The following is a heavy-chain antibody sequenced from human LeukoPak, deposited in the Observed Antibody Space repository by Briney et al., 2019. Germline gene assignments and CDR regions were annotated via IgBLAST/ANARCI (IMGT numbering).Heavy chain of an antibody. CDR1: GGSIRSGSHY. J-gene: IGHJ4*02. D-gene: IGHD3-22*01. V-gene: IGHV4-39*02. CDR2: IYYSGST. CDR3: AKRDDSGGNLVDL. Sequence: PSETLSLTCTVSGGSIRSGSHYWAWVRQPPGKGLEWLGSIYYSGSTYYNPSLENRVTISIDTSKNHFSLKLSSLSAAETSVYYCAKRDDSGGNLVDLWGQGTLVSVS.